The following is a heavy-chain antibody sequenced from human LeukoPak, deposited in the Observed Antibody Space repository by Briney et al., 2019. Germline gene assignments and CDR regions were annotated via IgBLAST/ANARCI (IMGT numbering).Heavy chain of an antibody. V-gene: IGHV3-23*01. CDR2: INDRGTGT. J-gene: IGHJ6*03. Sequence: GGSLRLSCAASGFTFSKYAVSWVRQAPGKGLEWVSTINDRGTGTYYADSVKGRFTISRDNSKNTLSLQMNSLRAEDTAVYYCAKGLKTAVGPYMGYHYYMDVWGKGTTVTVSS. CDR3: AKGLKTAVGPYMGYHYYMDV. CDR1: GFTFSKYA. D-gene: IGHD5-18*01.